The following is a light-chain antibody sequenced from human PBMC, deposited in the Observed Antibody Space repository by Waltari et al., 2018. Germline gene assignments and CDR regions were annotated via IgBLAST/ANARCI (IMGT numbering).Light chain of an antibody. J-gene: IGKJ4*01. CDR3: HLYGSART. CDR1: QSVDNNY. Sequence: NVLTQSPGTLSLSPGERATLSCRASQSVDNNYLAWFKQQPGQAPRLLNYGGSTRATGIPDRFSGSGSGTDFTLTISRLEPEDSAVYFCHLYGSARTFGGGTKVEIK. V-gene: IGKV3-20*01. CDR2: GGS.